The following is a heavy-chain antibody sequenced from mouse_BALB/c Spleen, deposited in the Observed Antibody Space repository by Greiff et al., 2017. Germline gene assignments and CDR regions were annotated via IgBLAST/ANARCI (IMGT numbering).Heavy chain of an antibody. CDR1: GYTFTSYW. J-gene: IGHJ2*01. D-gene: IGHD2-10*02. V-gene: IGHV1-7*01. Sequence: QVHVKQSGAELAKPGASVKMSCKASGYTFTSYWMHWVKQRPGQGLEWIGYINPSTGYTEYNQKFKDKATLTADKSSSTAYMQLSSLTSEDSAVYYCARSPYGNYDDYWGQGTTLTVSS. CDR2: INPSTGYT. CDR3: ARSPYGNYDDY.